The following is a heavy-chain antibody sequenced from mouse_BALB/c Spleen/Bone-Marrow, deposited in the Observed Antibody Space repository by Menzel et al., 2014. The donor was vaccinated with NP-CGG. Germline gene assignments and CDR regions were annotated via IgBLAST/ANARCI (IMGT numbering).Heavy chain of an antibody. CDR3: VRQGDGYYNWYFDV. D-gene: IGHD2-3*01. J-gene: IGHJ1*01. Sequence: EVQVVESGGGLVQPKGSLKLSCAASGFTFNTYAMNWVRQAPGKGLEWVARIRSKSNNYATYYADSVKDRFTSSRNDSQSMLYLQMTNLKTEDTAMYYCVRQGDGYYNWYFDVWGAGTTVTVSS. V-gene: IGHV10-1*02. CDR1: GFTFNTYA. CDR2: IRSKSNNYAT.